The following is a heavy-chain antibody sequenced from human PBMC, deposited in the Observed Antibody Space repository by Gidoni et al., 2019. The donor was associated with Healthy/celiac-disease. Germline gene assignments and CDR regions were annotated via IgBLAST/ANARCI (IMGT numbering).Heavy chain of an antibody. CDR3: ARDGTPDYYYYMDV. J-gene: IGHJ6*03. D-gene: IGHD1-26*01. CDR1: GFTFSSYS. Sequence: EVQLVESGGGWVQPGGSLRLSCAASGFTFSSYSMNWVRQAPGKGLEWVSDISSSSSTIYYADSVKGRFTISRDNAKNSLYLQMNSLRDEDTAVYYCARDGTPDYYYYMDVWGKGTTVTVSS. V-gene: IGHV3-48*02. CDR2: ISSSSSTI.